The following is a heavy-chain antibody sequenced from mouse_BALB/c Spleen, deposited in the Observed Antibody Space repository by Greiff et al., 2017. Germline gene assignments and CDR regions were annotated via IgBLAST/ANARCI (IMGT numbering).Heavy chain of an antibody. J-gene: IGHJ4*01. CDR1: GFTFTDYY. CDR2: IRNKANGYTT. CDR3: ARDRGDY. Sequence: EVMLVESGGGLVQPGGSLRLSCATSGFTFTDYYMSWVRQPPGKALEWLGFIRNKANGYTTEYSASVKGRFTISRDNSQSILYLQMNTLRAEDSATYYCARDRGDYWGQGTSVTVSS. V-gene: IGHV7-3*02.